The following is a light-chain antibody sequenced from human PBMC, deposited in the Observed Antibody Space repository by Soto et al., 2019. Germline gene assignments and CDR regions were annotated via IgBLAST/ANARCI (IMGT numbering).Light chain of an antibody. V-gene: IGKV1-9*01. CDR2: AAS. CDR1: QGSSNH. Sequence: DIKLTQSPSFLSASVGDRVTITCRASQGSSNHLAWYQQKPGKAPKLLIYAASTLQSGVPSRFSGSGSGAEFTLTISSLQPEDFATYYCQHLNSYPITVGQGTRLEIK. CDR3: QHLNSYPIT. J-gene: IGKJ5*01.